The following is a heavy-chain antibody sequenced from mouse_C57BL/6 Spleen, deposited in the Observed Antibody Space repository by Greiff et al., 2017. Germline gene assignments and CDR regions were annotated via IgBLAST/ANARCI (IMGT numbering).Heavy chain of an antibody. CDR3: ARGGTYYSNYYAMDY. CDR1: GYTFTSYW. D-gene: IGHD2-5*01. J-gene: IGHJ4*01. V-gene: IGHV1-61*01. CDR2: IYPSDSET. Sequence: VKLQQPGAELVRPGSSVKLSCKASGYTFTSYWMDWVKQRPGQGLEWIGNIYPSDSETHYNQKFKDKATLTVDKSSSTAYMQLSSLTSEDSAVYYCARGGTYYSNYYAMDYWGQGTSVTVSS.